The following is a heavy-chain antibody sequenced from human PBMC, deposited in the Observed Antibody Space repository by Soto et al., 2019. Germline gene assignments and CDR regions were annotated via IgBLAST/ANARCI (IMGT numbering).Heavy chain of an antibody. D-gene: IGHD2-15*01. V-gene: IGHV3-23*01. Sequence: PGGSLRLSCAASRFTFSTCAMSWVRQAPGQGLEWVSGISGGGGDTSYADSVRGRFTCSRDNSKNTLYLQMNSLRAEDTALYYCAKSLFGGPDIWGQGTMVTVSS. CDR3: AKSLFGGPDI. J-gene: IGHJ3*02. CDR1: RFTFSTCA. CDR2: ISGGGGDT.